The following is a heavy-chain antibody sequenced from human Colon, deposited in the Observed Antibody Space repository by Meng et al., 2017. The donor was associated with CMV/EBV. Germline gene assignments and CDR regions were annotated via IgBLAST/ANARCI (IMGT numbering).Heavy chain of an antibody. J-gene: IGHJ6*02. Sequence: GGSLRLSCVGSGFTFGSYTLNWVRHAPGKGLEWVASISKTSSFINYADSVKGRFIISRENAMNTVHLQMNSLRVEDTAVYYCASRARPSVYYGMDVWGQGTTVTVSS. D-gene: IGHD6-6*01. CDR2: ISKTSSFI. V-gene: IGHV3-21*06. CDR1: GFTFGSYT. CDR3: ASRARPSVYYGMDV.